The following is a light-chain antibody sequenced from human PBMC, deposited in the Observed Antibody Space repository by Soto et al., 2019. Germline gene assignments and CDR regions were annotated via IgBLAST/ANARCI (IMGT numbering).Light chain of an antibody. CDR2: GAS. J-gene: IGKJ4*01. V-gene: IGKV3-15*01. CDR3: HQYTGSPHS. CDR1: QSVSSN. Sequence: EVVMTQSPAALSVSPGERATLSCRASQSVSSNLAWYQQKPGQAPRLLIYGASTRATGIPARFSGRGFGTEFTLTISSLQSEDLGVYYCHQYTGSPHSFGGGTKVEI.